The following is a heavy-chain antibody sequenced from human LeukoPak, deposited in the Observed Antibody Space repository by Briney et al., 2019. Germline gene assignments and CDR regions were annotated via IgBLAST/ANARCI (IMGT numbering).Heavy chain of an antibody. D-gene: IGHD3-22*01. CDR1: GFTFSSYA. J-gene: IGHJ3*02. Sequence: GGSLRLSCAASGFTFSSYAMSWVRQAPGKGLEWVPAISGSGGSTYYADSVKGRFTISRDNSKNTLYLQMNSLRAEDTAVYYCANPYYDSSGRRYNDAFDIWGQGTMVTVSS. CDR3: ANPYYDSSGRRYNDAFDI. CDR2: ISGSGGST. V-gene: IGHV3-23*01.